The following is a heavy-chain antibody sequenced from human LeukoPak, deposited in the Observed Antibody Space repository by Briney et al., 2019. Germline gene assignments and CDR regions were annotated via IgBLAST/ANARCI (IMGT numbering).Heavy chain of an antibody. Sequence: GGSLRLSCAASGFIVSSNYMSWVRQAPGKGLEWVSVIYSGGSTYYADSVKGRFTISRDNSKNTLYLQMNSLRAEDTAVYYCAIGQVATILDYWGQGTLVTVSS. CDR2: IYSGGST. V-gene: IGHV3-66*01. CDR1: GFIVSSNY. D-gene: IGHD5-12*01. J-gene: IGHJ4*02. CDR3: AIGQVATILDY.